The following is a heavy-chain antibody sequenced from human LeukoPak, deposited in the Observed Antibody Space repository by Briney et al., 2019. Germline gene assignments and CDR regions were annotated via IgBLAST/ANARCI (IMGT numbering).Heavy chain of an antibody. V-gene: IGHV3-30*18. CDR2: ISYDGSNK. J-gene: IGHJ6*02. CDR1: GFTFSSYG. CDR3: AKDSRYYYGMDV. Sequence: PGGSLRLSCAASGFTFSSYGMPWVRQAPGKGLEWVAVISYDGSNKYYADSVKGRFTISRDNSKNTLYLQMNSLRAEDTAVYYCAKDSRYYYGMDVWGQGTTVTVSS.